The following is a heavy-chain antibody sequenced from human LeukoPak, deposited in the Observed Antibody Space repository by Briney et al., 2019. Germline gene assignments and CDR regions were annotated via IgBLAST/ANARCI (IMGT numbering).Heavy chain of an antibody. D-gene: IGHD3-10*01. Sequence: GGSLRLSCAASGFTFNTYSMSWVRQAPGKGLEWVSIISRASESIFYADSVKGRFTISRDNSKNTLYLQLNTVRAEDTALYYCARGGTNYYYMDVWGNGTTVTVSS. CDR1: GFTFNTYS. J-gene: IGHJ6*03. CDR2: ISRASESI. CDR3: ARGGTNYYYMDV. V-gene: IGHV3-21*04.